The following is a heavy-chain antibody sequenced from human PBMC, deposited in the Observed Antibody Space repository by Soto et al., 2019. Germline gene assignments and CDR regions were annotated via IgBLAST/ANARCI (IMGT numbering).Heavy chain of an antibody. CDR3: ANDRGGYDYVWGSLSGYFDL. D-gene: IGHD3-16*01. J-gene: IGHJ2*01. CDR2: ISYDGSNK. Sequence: QVQLVESGGGVVQPGRSLRLSCAASGFTFSSYGMHWVRQAPGKGLEWVAVISYDGSNKYYADSVKGRFTISRDNSKNTRYLQMNSLRAEDTAVYYCANDRGGYDYVWGSLSGYFDLWGRGTLVTVSS. CDR1: GFTFSSYG. V-gene: IGHV3-30*18.